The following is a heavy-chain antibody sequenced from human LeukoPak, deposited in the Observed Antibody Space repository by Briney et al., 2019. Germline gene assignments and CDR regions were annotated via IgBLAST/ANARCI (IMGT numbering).Heavy chain of an antibody. CDR2: IPFDGSDE. CDR1: GFRLTTYG. CDR3: AKDSNSILALDY. Sequence: GGSLRLSCEVSGFRLTTYGTHWVRQAPGKGLEWGAYIPFDGSDEYYVDSVKGRFSISRDNSKNTLFLQMSSLRPEDTAVYYCAKDSNSILALDYWGQGTLVTVSS. J-gene: IGHJ4*02. V-gene: IGHV3-30*02. D-gene: IGHD1/OR15-1a*01.